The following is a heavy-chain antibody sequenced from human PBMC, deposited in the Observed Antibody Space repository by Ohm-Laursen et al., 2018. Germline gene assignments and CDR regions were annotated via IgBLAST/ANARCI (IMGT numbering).Heavy chain of an antibody. CDR3: ARHSYEGAFDI. J-gene: IGHJ3*02. CDR1: GNSINTYY. Sequence: SETLSLTCTVSGNSINTYYWSWIRQPPGKGLEYISWIHYSGHTNYNPSLRSRVTMSVDTSKTHFSLKLIFETAADTAVYYCARHSYEGAFDIWGQGTMVTVSS. CDR2: IHYSGHT. D-gene: IGHD2-8*01. V-gene: IGHV4-59*08.